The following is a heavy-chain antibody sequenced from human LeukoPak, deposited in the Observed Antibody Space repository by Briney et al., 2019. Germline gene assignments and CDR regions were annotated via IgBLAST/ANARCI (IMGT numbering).Heavy chain of an antibody. D-gene: IGHD1-26*01. CDR3: ARVYSGSFDY. CDR2: ISSSSSYI. V-gene: IGHV3-11*05. Sequence: GGSLRLSCAASGFTFSDYYMSWIRQAPGGGLEWVSSISSSSSYIYYADSVKGRFTISRDNAKNSLYLQMNSLRAEDTAVYYCARVYSGSFDYWGQGTLVTVSS. CDR1: GFTFSDYY. J-gene: IGHJ4*02.